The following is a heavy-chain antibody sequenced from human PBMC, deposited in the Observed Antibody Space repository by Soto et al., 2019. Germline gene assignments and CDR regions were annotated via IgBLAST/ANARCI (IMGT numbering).Heavy chain of an antibody. Sequence: ASVKVSCKASGYTFTSYGISWVRQAPGQGLEWMGWISAYNGNTNYAQKLQGRVTMTTDTSTSTAYMELGSLRSDDTAVYYCARAVSIFFGTGASVFDYWGQGTLVTVSS. CDR3: ARAVSIFFGTGASVFDY. CDR2: ISAYNGNT. CDR1: GYTFTSYG. D-gene: IGHD3-3*01. J-gene: IGHJ4*02. V-gene: IGHV1-18*01.